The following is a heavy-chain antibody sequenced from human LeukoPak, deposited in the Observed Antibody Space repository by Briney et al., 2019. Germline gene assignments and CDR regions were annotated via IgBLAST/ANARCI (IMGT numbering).Heavy chain of an antibody. CDR3: ARDPVPYCGGNC. D-gene: IGHD2-15*01. CDR2: IFSGGST. Sequence: GGSLRLSCAASGFTVSSSYMSWVRQATGKGLEWVSVIFSGGSTNYADSVKGRFTISRDNSKNTVYLQMNSLRAGDTAVYYCARDPVPYCGGNCWGQGTQVTVSS. J-gene: IGHJ4*02. V-gene: IGHV3-53*01. CDR1: GFTVSSSY.